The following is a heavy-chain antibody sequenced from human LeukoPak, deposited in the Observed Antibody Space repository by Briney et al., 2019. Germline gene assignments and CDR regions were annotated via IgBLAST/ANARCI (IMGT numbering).Heavy chain of an antibody. CDR3: AKAYSYGFDY. CDR2: IWYDGSNK. V-gene: IGHV3-30*02. Sequence: GGSLSLSCAASGFTFSSYGMHWVRQAPGKGPEWVAFIWYDGSNKYYEDSVKGRFTISRDNSKNTLSLQMNSLRPEDTAVYYCAKAYSYGFDYWGQGTLVTVSS. CDR1: GFTFSSYG. J-gene: IGHJ4*02. D-gene: IGHD5-18*01.